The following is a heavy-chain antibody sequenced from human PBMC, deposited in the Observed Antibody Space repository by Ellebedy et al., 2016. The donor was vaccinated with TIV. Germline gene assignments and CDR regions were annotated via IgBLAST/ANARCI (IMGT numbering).Heavy chain of an antibody. CDR2: ITGTGGGDNT. Sequence: PGGSLRLSCAASGFTFSTFAMSWVRQAPGKELEWVSTITGTGGGDNTYYADSVRGRFTISRDDSKNTLYLQMNSLRAEDTAVYYCAKDDDVSVRIRFDSWGQGALVTVSS. D-gene: IGHD3-16*01. V-gene: IGHV3-23*01. CDR1: GFTFSTFA. CDR3: AKDDDVSVRIRFDS. J-gene: IGHJ5*01.